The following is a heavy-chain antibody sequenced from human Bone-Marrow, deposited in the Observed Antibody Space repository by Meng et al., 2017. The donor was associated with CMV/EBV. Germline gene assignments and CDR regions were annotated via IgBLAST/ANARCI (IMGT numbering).Heavy chain of an antibody. CDR3: AKGYMTGTDY. D-gene: IGHD3-9*01. CDR2: INPINGDT. V-gene: IGHV1-18*01. J-gene: IGHJ4*02. CDR1: GYTFTSYG. Sequence: ASVKVSCKASGYTFTSYGISWVRQAPGQGLEWMGWINPINGDTNYAQQFQGRVSVTTDTSISTAYMELRRLRPDDTAVYYCAKGYMTGTDYWGQGTLVTVSS.